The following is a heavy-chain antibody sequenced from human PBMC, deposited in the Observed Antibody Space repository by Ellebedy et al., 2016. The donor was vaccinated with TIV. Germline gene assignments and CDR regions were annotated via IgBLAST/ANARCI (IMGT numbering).Heavy chain of an antibody. Sequence: ASVKVSXKASGYTFTSYGISWVRQAPGQGLEWMGWISAYNGNTNYAQKLQGRVTITRDTSASTAYMELSSLRSEDTAVYYCAREHLWLGAFDIWGQGTMVTVSS. CDR1: GYTFTSYG. V-gene: IGHV1-18*01. CDR3: AREHLWLGAFDI. J-gene: IGHJ3*02. D-gene: IGHD6-19*01. CDR2: ISAYNGNT.